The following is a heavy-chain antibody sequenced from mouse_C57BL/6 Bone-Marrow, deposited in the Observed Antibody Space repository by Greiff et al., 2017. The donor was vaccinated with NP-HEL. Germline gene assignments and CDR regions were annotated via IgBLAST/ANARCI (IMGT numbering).Heavy chain of an antibody. CDR3: ARGRALRCAMYY. Sequence: VQLQQPGAELVKPGASVKLSCKASGYTFTSYWMHWVKQRPGQGLEWIGLIHPNSGSTNYNEKFKSKATLTVDKSSSTAYMQLSSLTSEDSAVYYCARGRALRCAMYYWGKGTSVTVSS. J-gene: IGHJ4*01. V-gene: IGHV1-64*01. D-gene: IGHD2-4*01. CDR1: GYTFTSYW. CDR2: IHPNSGST.